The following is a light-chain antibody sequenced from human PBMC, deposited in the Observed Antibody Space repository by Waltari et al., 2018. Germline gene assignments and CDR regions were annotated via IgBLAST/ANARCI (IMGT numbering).Light chain of an antibody. CDR2: GAS. CDR1: QSVSSSY. V-gene: IGKV3-20*01. CDR3: QQYGSSPYT. Sequence: EIVLTQSPGTLSLSPGERATLSCRASQSVSSSYLAWYQHKPGQAPRLLIYGASSRDTGIPDRFSGSGSGTDFTLTISRLEPEDFAVYYCQQYGSSPYTFGQGTKLEIK. J-gene: IGKJ2*01.